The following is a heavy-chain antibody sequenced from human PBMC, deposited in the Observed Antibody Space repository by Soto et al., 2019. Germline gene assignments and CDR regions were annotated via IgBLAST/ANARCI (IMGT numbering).Heavy chain of an antibody. J-gene: IGHJ6*02. CDR3: ASSQAAGMGDYYYGADV. Sequence: PGGSLRLSCAASGFTFSSYSMNWVRQAPGKGLEWVSYISSSSTIYYADSVKGRFTISRDNARNSLYLQMNSLRDEDTAVYYCASSQAAGMGDYYYGADVWGQGTTVTVSS. V-gene: IGHV3-48*02. D-gene: IGHD5-18*01. CDR1: GFTFSSYS. CDR2: ISSSSTI.